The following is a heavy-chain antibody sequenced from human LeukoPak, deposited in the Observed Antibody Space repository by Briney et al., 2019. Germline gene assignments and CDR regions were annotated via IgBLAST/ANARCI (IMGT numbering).Heavy chain of an antibody. V-gene: IGHV4-34*01. Sequence: PSETLSLTCAVCGGSFSGYYWSWIRQPPGKGLEWIGEINHSGSTNYNPSLKSRVTISVDTSKNQFSLKLSSVTAADTAVYYCAGREGFIGYWGQGTLVTVSS. CDR1: GGSFSGYY. CDR2: INHSGST. CDR3: AGREGFIGY. D-gene: IGHD5-24*01. J-gene: IGHJ4*02.